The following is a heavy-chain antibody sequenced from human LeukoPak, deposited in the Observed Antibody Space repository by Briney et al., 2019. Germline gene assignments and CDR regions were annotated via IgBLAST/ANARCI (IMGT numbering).Heavy chain of an antibody. J-gene: IGHJ4*02. CDR1: GFTFIDYD. V-gene: IGHV3-13*01. Sequence: GGSLRLSCAASGFTFIDYDMHWVRQVLGKGLEWVSAIGIRGDTHYSGSVKGRFTISRENAESSLYLQMNSLRAEDTAVYYCARGGIQVSGIDEFDYWGQGTLVTVAS. CDR3: ARGGIQVSGIDEFDY. D-gene: IGHD6-19*01. CDR2: IGIRGDT.